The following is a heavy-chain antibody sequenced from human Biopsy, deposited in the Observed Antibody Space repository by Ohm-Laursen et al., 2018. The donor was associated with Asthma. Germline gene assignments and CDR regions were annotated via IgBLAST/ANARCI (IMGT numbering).Heavy chain of an antibody. CDR2: LHYSGSPYYT. Sequence: PSQTLSLTCPVSGGSISNSNYYWGWIRQSPGKGLEWIGSLHYSGSPYYTFYNPSLESRVTISLDASKNEFSLRLTYVTAADTAQCYCVRQSGYRSGWPKLLFVYYGMDVWGPGTTVTVSS. D-gene: IGHD6-19*01. J-gene: IGHJ6*02. CDR1: GGSISNSNYY. CDR3: VRQSGYRSGWPKLLFVYYGMDV. V-gene: IGHV4-39*01.